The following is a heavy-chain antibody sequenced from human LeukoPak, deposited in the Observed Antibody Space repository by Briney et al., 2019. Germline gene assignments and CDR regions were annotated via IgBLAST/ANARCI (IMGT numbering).Heavy chain of an antibody. CDR3: ARHGTSGTNLHWFDP. V-gene: IGHV4-59*01. Sequence: PSETLSLTCTVSGGSISSFYWSWIRQPPGKGLEWIGYIYYSASTNYNPSLKSRVTISVDTSKNQFSLKLSSVTAADTAVYYCARHGTSGTNLHWFDPWGQGTLVPVSS. CDR1: GGSISSFY. CDR2: IYYSAST. D-gene: IGHD1-1*01. J-gene: IGHJ5*02.